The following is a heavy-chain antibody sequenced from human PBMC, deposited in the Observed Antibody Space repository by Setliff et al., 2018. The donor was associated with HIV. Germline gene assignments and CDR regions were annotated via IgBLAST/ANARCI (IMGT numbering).Heavy chain of an antibody. CDR1: GYTFTDNF. V-gene: IGHV1-2*02. CDR2: ISPHNAYR. Sequence: ASVKVSCKASGYTFTDNFIHWVRQAPGQSLEWMGWISPHNAYRKIPQRFRGRVSLTRDTSISTDYMELGGLQSDDTAVYSCARQLSNSLDFWGQGALVTVSS. J-gene: IGHJ4*02. CDR3: ARQLSNSLDF. D-gene: IGHD1-1*01.